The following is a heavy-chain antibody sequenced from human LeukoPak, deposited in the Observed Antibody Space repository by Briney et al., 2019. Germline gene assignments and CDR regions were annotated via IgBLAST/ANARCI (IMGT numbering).Heavy chain of an antibody. CDR1: GFTFNTFS. J-gene: IGHJ1*01. D-gene: IGHD3-10*01. V-gene: IGHV3-48*04. CDR2: ISSSGTTT. Sequence: GGSLRLSCAASGFTFNTFSMNWVRQAPGKGPEWVSYISSSGTTTYYADSVKGRFTISRDNAKNSLYLQMNSLRAEDTAVYYCVRRGLIETEYLERWGQGTLVTVSS. CDR3: VRRGLIETEYLER.